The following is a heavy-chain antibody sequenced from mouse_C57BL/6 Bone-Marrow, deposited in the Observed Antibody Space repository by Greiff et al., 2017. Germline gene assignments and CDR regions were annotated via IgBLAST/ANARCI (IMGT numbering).Heavy chain of an antibody. D-gene: IGHD2-5*01. CDR2: ISSGGSYT. V-gene: IGHV5-6*02. CDR1: GFTFSSYG. Sequence: DVHLVESGGDLVKPGGSLKLSCAASGFTFSSYGMSWVRQTPDKRLEWVATISSGGSYTYYPDSVKGRFTISRDNAKNTLYLQMSSLKSEDTAMYYCARRAYYSNYLFYWYFDVWGTGTTVTVSS. J-gene: IGHJ1*03. CDR3: ARRAYYSNYLFYWYFDV.